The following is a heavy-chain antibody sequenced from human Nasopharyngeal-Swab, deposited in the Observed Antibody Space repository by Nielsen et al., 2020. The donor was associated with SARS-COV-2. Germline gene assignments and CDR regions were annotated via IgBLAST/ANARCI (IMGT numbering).Heavy chain of an antibody. V-gene: IGHV3-15*01. CDR1: GFTFSNAW. Sequence: GGPLRLSCAASGFTFSNAWMSWVRQAPGKGLEWVGRIKSKTDGGTTDYAAPVKGRFTISRDDSKNTLYLQMNSLKTEDTTVYYCGKAVAGTVDYWGQGTLVTVSS. CDR3: GKAVAGTVDY. CDR2: IKSKTDGGTT. J-gene: IGHJ4*02. D-gene: IGHD6-19*01.